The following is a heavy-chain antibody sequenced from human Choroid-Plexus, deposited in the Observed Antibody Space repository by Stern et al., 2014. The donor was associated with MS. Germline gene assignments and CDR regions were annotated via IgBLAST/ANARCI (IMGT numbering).Heavy chain of an antibody. CDR2: INPNTGGP. V-gene: IGHV1-2*02. D-gene: IGHD3-3*01. CDR1: GYIFTGYY. Sequence: VQLEESGAEVKKPGASVKVSCKTSGYIFTGYYIHWVRQAPGQWLEWMAWINPNTGGPTYAQKFQGRVTMSRDTSISTAYVELSSLTSDDTAVYYCARDQRGITIFGVVTDYYYLGMDVWGQGTTVTVSS. CDR3: ARDQRGITIFGVVTDYYYLGMDV. J-gene: IGHJ6*02.